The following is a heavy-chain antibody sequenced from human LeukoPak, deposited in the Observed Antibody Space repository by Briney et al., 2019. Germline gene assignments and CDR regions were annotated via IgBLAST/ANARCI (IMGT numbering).Heavy chain of an antibody. CDR1: GGSITNYY. CDR3: ARYLGYCSGGFCYSFDY. CDR2: IYHTGII. V-gene: IGHV4-59*01. J-gene: IGHJ4*02. Sequence: SETLSLXCTVSGGSITNYYWNWIRQPPGKGLEWIGYIYHTGIINYNPSLKSRVTMSVDTSKNQFSLKLTSVTAADTAVYYCARYLGYCSGGFCYSFDYWGQGALVTVSS. D-gene: IGHD2-15*01.